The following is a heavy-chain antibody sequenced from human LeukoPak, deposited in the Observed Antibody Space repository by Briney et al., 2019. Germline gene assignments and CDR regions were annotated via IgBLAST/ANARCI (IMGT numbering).Heavy chain of an antibody. CDR2: ISSTSSYI. Sequence: GGSLRLSCAASGFTFSTYAMNWVRQAPGKGLEWVSSISSTSSYIYYADSVKGRFTISRDNAKNSLYLQMNSLRAEDTAVYYCARKSSAVAGPFDYWGQGTLVTVSS. D-gene: IGHD6-19*01. V-gene: IGHV3-21*01. J-gene: IGHJ4*02. CDR1: GFTFSTYA. CDR3: ARKSSAVAGPFDY.